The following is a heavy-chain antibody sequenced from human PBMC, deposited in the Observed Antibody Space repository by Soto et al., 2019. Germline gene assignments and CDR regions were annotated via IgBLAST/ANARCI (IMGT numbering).Heavy chain of an antibody. V-gene: IGHV3-30*18. CDR3: AKVRANFGSSSYFDY. CDR1: GFIFSSYG. Sequence: GGSLRLSCAASGFIFSSYGMHWVRQAPGKGLEWVAVISYDGSNKYYADSVKGRFTISRDNSKNTLYLQMNSLRAEDTAVYYCAKVRANFGSSSYFDYWGQGTLVTVSS. CDR2: ISYDGSNK. J-gene: IGHJ4*02. D-gene: IGHD6-6*01.